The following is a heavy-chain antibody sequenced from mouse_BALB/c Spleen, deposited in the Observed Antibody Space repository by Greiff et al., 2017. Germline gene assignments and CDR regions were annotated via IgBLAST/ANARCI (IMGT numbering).Heavy chain of an antibody. V-gene: IGHV1-87*01. CDR3: ARSVFDY. Sequence: QVQLQQPGAELARPGASVKLSCKASGYTFTSYWMQWVKQRPGQGLEWIGAIYPGDGDTRYTQKFKGKATLTADKSSSTAYMQLSSLASEDSAVYYCARSVFDYWGQGTTLTVSS. J-gene: IGHJ2*01. CDR2: IYPGDGDT. CDR1: GYTFTSYW.